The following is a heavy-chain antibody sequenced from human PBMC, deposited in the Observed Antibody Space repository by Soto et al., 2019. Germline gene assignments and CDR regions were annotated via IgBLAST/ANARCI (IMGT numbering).Heavy chain of an antibody. CDR1: GFTFSSYW. CDR3: ASHDDFWSGYPPYYYYGMDV. V-gene: IGHV3-7*03. Sequence: EVQLVESGGGLVQPGGSLRLSCAASGFTFSSYWMSWVRQAPGKGVEWVANIKQDGSEKYYVDSVKGRFTISRDNAKNSLYLQMNSLRAEDTAVYYCASHDDFWSGYPPYYYYGMDVWGQGTTVTVSS. CDR2: IKQDGSEK. D-gene: IGHD3-3*01. J-gene: IGHJ6*02.